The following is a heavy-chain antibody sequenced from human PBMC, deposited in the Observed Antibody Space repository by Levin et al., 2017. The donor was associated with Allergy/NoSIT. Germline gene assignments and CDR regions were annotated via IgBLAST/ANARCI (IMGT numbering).Heavy chain of an antibody. Sequence: GESLKISCAASGFTFSSYGMHWVRQAPGKGLEWVAVISYDGSNKYYADSVKGRFTISRDNSKNTLYLQMNSLRAEDTAVYYCAKEDLGYCSGGSCRTYFDYWGQGTLVTVSS. CDR2: ISYDGSNK. CDR3: AKEDLGYCSGGSCRTYFDY. J-gene: IGHJ4*02. CDR1: GFTFSSYG. V-gene: IGHV3-30*18. D-gene: IGHD2-15*01.